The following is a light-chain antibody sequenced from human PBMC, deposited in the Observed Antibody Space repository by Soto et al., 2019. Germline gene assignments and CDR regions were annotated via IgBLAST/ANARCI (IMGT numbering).Light chain of an antibody. CDR1: QSVSSN. V-gene: IGKV3-15*01. Sequence: VMTHSPATLAVSPWEGASLSCRASQSVSSNLAWYQQKPGQAPRLLIYGASTRATGIPARFSGSGSGTEFTLTISRLEPEDFAVYYCQQYGSSETFGQGTKVDIK. CDR2: GAS. CDR3: QQYGSSET. J-gene: IGKJ1*01.